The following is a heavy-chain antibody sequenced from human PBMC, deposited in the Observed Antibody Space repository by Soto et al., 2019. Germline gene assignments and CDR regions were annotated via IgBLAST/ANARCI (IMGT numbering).Heavy chain of an antibody. J-gene: IGHJ4*02. D-gene: IGHD6-19*01. CDR1: GFTVSSNY. V-gene: IGHV3-66*04. Sequence: EVQLVESGGGLVQPGGSLRLSCAASGFTVSSNYMSWVRQAPGKGLEWVSVIYSGGSTYYADSVKGRFTISRDNSKNTLYLQMNSLRAEDTAVYYCARPSSGWTLDYWGQGTLVAVSS. CDR3: ARPSSGWTLDY. CDR2: IYSGGST.